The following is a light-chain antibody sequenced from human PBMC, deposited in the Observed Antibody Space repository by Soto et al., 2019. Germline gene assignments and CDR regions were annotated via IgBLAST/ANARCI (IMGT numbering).Light chain of an antibody. Sequence: IRMTQSPSSVSAYTGDRVTITCRASQGISSYLAWYQQKPGKAPKLLIYAASTLQSGVPSRFSGSGSGTEFTLTISSLQPDDFATYYCQHYNSYSEAFGQGSNV. CDR2: AAS. J-gene: IGKJ1*01. V-gene: IGKV1-8*01. CDR1: QGISSY. CDR3: QHYNSYSEA.